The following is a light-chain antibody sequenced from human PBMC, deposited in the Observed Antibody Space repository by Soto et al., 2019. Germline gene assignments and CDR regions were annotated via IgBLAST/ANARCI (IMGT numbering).Light chain of an antibody. CDR3: QQYENLPRFI. J-gene: IGKJ3*01. CDR1: HDIGNY. V-gene: IGKV1-33*01. CDR2: YAS. Sequence: DIQMTQSPSSLSASVGDRVTITCLASHDIGNYVNWYQQKPGKAPKLLIYYASNLETGVSSRFSGSGSGTDFTFTISSLQPEAIAKYFCQQYENLPRFIFGPGTKVDIK.